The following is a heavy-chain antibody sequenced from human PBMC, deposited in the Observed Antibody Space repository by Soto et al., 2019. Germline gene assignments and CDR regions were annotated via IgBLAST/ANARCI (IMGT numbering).Heavy chain of an antibody. J-gene: IGHJ4*02. CDR1: GFTSTSSA. D-gene: IGHD2-21*02. V-gene: IGHV1-58*02. CDR3: AAIAYCGGDCYFGTKYYFDY. CDR2: IVVGSGNT. Sequence: SVKVSCKASGFTSTSSAMQWVRQARGQRLEWIGWIVVGSGNTNYAQKFQERVTITRDMSTSTAYMELSSLRSEDTAVYYCAAIAYCGGDCYFGTKYYFDYWGQGTLVTVSS.